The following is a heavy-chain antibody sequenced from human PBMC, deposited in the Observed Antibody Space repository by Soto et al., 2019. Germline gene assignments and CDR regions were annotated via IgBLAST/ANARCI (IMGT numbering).Heavy chain of an antibody. CDR1: GGSVSSGSYY. Sequence: SETLSLTCTVSGGSVSSGSYYWSWIRQPPGKGLEWIGYIYYSGSTNYNPSLKSRVTISVDTSKNQFSLKLSSVTAADTGVYFCASSPKQWLPVWAFDIWGQGTMVTVSS. J-gene: IGHJ3*02. CDR3: ASSPKQWLPVWAFDI. V-gene: IGHV4-61*01. D-gene: IGHD6-19*01. CDR2: IYYSGST.